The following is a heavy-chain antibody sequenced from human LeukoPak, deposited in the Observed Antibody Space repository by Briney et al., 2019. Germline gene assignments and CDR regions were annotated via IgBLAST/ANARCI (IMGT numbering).Heavy chain of an antibody. V-gene: IGHV1-69*06. CDR3: AMGSGSYYSYYYCMDV. J-gene: IGHJ6*03. D-gene: IGHD3-10*01. CDR2: IIPIFGTA. Sequence: ASVKVSCKASGGTFSSYAISWVRQAPGQGLEWMGGIIPIFGTANYAQKFQGRVTITADKSTSTAYLELSSLRSEDTAVYYCAMGSGSYYSYYYCMDVWGKGTTVTVSS. CDR1: GGTFSSYA.